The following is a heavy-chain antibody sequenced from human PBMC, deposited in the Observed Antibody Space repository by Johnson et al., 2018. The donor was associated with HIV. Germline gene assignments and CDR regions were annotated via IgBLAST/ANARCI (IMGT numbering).Heavy chain of an antibody. CDR2: ISSGGRTI. CDR1: GFKFSDYH. CDR3: ARVLGDYAYHI. D-gene: IGHD4-17*01. Sequence: QVQLVESGGGLVKPGGSLRLSCAASGFKFSDYHMSWIRQAPGKGLEWVSYISSGGRTIYYADSVKGRLTISRDNAKNSLYLQMNSLRVEDTAVYYCARVLGDYAYHIWGQGTMVTVSS. V-gene: IGHV3-11*04. J-gene: IGHJ3*02.